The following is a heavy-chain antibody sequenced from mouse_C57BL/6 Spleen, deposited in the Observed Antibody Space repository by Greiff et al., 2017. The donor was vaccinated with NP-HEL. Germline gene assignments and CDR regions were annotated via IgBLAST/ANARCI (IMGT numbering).Heavy chain of an antibody. Sequence: QVQLQQSGAELARPGASVKLSCKASGYTFTSYGISWVKQRTGQGLEWIGEIYPRSGNTYYNEKFKGKATLTADKSSSTAYMELRSLTSEDSAVYYCARGPEGFAYWGQGTLVTVSA. CDR1: GYTFTSYG. CDR3: ARGPEGFAY. CDR2: IYPRSGNT. J-gene: IGHJ3*01. V-gene: IGHV1-81*01.